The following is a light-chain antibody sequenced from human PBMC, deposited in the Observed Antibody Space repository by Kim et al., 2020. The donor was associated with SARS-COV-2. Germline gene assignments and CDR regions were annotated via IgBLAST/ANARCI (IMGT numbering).Light chain of an antibody. J-gene: IGKJ4*01. CDR2: GAS. CDR1: QGINSY. V-gene: IGKV1-9*01. CDR3: QQFRHFPPT. Sequence: GDRVTITCRTSQGINSYLAWYQQIPGKAPSLLIYGASTLQSGVPSRFSGSGSGTEFTLTISSLQPEDFATYYCQQFRHFPPTFGGGTKV.